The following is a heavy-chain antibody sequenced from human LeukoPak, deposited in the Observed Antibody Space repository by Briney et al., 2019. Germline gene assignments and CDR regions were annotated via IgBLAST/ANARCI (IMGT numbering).Heavy chain of an antibody. CDR2: INHSGGT. Sequence: SETLSLTCAVYGGSFSGYYWSWIRQPPGKGLEWIGEINHSGGTNYNPSLKSQVTISVDTSKNQFSLKLSSVTAADTAVYYCARVAGYCSGGSCRTRFDPWGQGTLVTVSS. J-gene: IGHJ5*02. CDR1: GGSFSGYY. CDR3: ARVAGYCSGGSCRTRFDP. D-gene: IGHD2-15*01. V-gene: IGHV4-34*01.